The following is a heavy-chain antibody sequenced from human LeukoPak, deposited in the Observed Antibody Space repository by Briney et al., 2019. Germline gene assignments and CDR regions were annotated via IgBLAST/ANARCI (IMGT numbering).Heavy chain of an antibody. V-gene: IGHV3-23*01. Sequence: GGSLRLSCVASGLTFGNYGMNWVRQAPGKGLEWVSSIGGGGYTAYYADSVRGRFTISRDNSKNSMYLQMSSLRAEDTAIYYCAEVESSYCRIWGQGTLVTVSS. J-gene: IGHJ4*01. D-gene: IGHD3-10*01. CDR1: GLTFGNYG. CDR3: AEVESSYCRI. CDR2: IGGGGYTA.